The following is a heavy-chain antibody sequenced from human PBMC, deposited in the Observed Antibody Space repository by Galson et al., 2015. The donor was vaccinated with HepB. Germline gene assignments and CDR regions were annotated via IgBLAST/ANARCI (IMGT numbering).Heavy chain of an antibody. V-gene: IGHV1-24*01. CDR3: ATALVVAATYDSANLARWFDP. Sequence: SVKVSCKVSGYPLTELPMHWVRHPPGKGLEWMGGFDPGNGKTIYAQTFQGRVTMTEDTSTETAYMELSSLRSEDTAVYFCATALVVAATYDSANLARWFDPWGQGTLVTVSS. CDR1: GYPLTELP. D-gene: IGHD2-15*01. J-gene: IGHJ5*02. CDR2: FDPGNGKT.